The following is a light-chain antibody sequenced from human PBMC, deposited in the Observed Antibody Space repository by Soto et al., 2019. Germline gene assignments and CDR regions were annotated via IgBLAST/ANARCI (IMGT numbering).Light chain of an antibody. CDR2: AAS. J-gene: IGKJ1*01. CDR3: QQSYSTLTWT. V-gene: IGKV1-39*01. CDR1: QSISSY. Sequence: DIQMTQSPSSLSASVGDRVTITCRASQSISSYLNWYQQKPGKAPKLLIYAASSLLSGVPSRFSGSGSGTDFTLTISSLQPEDFATYYCQQSYSTLTWTFGQGTKVDIK.